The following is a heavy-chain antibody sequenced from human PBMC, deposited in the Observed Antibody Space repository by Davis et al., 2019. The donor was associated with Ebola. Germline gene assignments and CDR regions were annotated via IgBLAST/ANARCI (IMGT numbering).Heavy chain of an antibody. CDR3: TSTVDTADY. CDR2: IRSKANSYAT. V-gene: IGHV3-73*01. CDR1: GFTFSGSA. J-gene: IGHJ4*02. D-gene: IGHD5-18*01. Sequence: PGGSLRLSCAASGFTFSGSAMHWVRQASGKGLEWVGRIRSKANSYATAYAASVKGRFTISRDDSKNTAYLQMNSLKTEDTAAYYCTSTVDTADYWGQGTLVTVSS.